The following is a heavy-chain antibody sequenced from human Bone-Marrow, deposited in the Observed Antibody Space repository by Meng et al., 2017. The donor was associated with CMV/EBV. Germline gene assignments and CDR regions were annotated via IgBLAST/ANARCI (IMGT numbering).Heavy chain of an antibody. D-gene: IGHD2-2*01. CDR2: ISYDGSNK. CDR3: ARGGAGGPIVVVPAATIYYYYGLDV. V-gene: IGHV3-30*04. Sequence: GESLKISCAASGFTFSSYAMHWVRQAPGKGLEWVAAISYDGSNKYYADSVKGRFTISRDNSKNTLYLQMNSLRAEDTAVYYCARGGAGGPIVVVPAATIYYYYGLDVWGQGTTVTVSS. CDR1: GFTFSSYA. J-gene: IGHJ6*02.